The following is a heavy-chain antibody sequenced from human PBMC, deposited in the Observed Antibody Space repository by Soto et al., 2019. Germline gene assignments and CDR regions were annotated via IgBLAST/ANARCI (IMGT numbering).Heavy chain of an antibody. V-gene: IGHV4-39*01. D-gene: IGHD1-1*01. J-gene: IGHJ6*03. CDR2: IYYSGST. CDR3: ARHEMDDHYYYYYMDV. CDR1: GGSISSSSYY. Sequence: SETLSLTCTVSGGSISSSSYYWGWIRQPPGKGLEWIGSIYYSGSTYYNPSLKSRVTISVDTSKNQFSLKLSSVTAADTAVYYCARHEMDDHYYYYYMDVWGKGTTVTVSS.